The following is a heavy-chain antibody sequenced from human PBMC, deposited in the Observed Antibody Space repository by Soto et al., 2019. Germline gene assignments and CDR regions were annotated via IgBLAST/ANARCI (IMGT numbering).Heavy chain of an antibody. CDR3: APGYKTAMVTHFDY. CDR2: ISYDGSNK. J-gene: IGHJ4*02. Sequence: QVQLVESGGGVVQPGRSLRLSCAASGFTFSSYGMHWVRQAPGKGLEWVAVISYDGSNKYYADSVKGRFTISRDNSKNTLYLQMNSLRAEDTAVYYCAPGYKTAMVTHFDYWGQGTLVTVSS. V-gene: IGHV3-30*03. CDR1: GFTFSSYG. D-gene: IGHD5-18*01.